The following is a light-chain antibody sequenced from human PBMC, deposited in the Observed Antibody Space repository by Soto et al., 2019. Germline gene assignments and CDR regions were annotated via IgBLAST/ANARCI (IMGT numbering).Light chain of an antibody. CDR2: EVT. Sequence: QSALTQPPSASGSPGQSVTISCTGTSRDVGAYNSVSRYQQHPGEVPKLLIYEVTQRPSGVPNRFSGSKSGNTASLTVSGLQAGDEADYYCNSYAGNNNVVFGGGTKVTVL. CDR3: NSYAGNNNVV. CDR1: SRDVGAYNS. V-gene: IGLV2-8*01. J-gene: IGLJ2*01.